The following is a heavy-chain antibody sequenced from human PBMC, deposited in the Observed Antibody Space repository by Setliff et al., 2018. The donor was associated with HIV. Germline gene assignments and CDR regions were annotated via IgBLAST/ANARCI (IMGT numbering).Heavy chain of an antibody. V-gene: IGHV3-15*01. J-gene: IGHJ4*01. CDR2: VRSKKDGGTI. CDR3: ATERIGVAGPGYFAY. CDR1: GFFFTNAW. Sequence: PGESLRLSCAARGFFFTNAWMSWVRQAPGRGPEWVGRVRSKKDGGTIDYAAPVKGRFTISRDDSKSTLFLQMNSLITDDTAVYYCATERIGVAGPGYFAYLGPGTLVTVSS. D-gene: IGHD6-19*01.